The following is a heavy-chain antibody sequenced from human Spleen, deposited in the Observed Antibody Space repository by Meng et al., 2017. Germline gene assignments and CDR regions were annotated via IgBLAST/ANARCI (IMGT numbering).Heavy chain of an antibody. CDR2: INPKSAGT. Sequence: ASVKVSCKASGYTFTDYYMYWVRQAPGQGLEYMGRINPKSAGTNYAQKFQGRVTMTRDTSISTAYVELSGLRSDDTAIYYCVRDENISLGKLFGDYWGQGTLVTVSS. D-gene: IGHD2-21*01. CDR3: VRDENISLGKLFGDY. V-gene: IGHV1-2*06. CDR1: GYTFTDYY. J-gene: IGHJ4*02.